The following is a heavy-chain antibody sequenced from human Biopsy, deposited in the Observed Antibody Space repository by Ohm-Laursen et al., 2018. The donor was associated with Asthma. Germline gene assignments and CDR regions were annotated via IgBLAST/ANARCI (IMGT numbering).Heavy chain of an antibody. CDR1: GFMFRSFG. CDR3: AKRRGYSGYDNDY. Sequence: SLRLSCTAAGFMFRSFGMHWVRQAPGKGLEWVAVISYDGNHKFYEDSVKGRFTISRDNSKNTLYLQVNSLRTEDTAVYYCAKRRGYSGYDNDYWGQGTLVIVSS. V-gene: IGHV3-30*18. D-gene: IGHD5-12*01. J-gene: IGHJ4*02. CDR2: ISYDGNHK.